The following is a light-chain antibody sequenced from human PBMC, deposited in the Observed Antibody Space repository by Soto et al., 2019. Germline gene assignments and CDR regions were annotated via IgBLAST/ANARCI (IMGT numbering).Light chain of an antibody. CDR2: AAS. J-gene: IGKJ2*01. CDR3: QQSYSTPRT. Sequence: DIRMTQSPSSLSASVGDRVTITCRAGQTINTYLNWYQHKPGKAPKVLIYAASSLQSGVPSRFSGSGSGTDFTLTISSLQPEDFATYYCQQSYSTPRTFVQGNKLEIK. CDR1: QTINTY. V-gene: IGKV1-39*01.